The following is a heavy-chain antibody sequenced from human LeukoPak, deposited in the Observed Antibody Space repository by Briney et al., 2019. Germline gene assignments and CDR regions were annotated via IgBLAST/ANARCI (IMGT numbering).Heavy chain of an antibody. CDR3: ASQVVTLGPDAFDI. V-gene: IGHV4-34*01. CDR1: GESFSGYY. CDR2: INHSGST. D-gene: IGHD4-23*01. J-gene: IGHJ3*02. Sequence: PSETLSLTCAVYGESFSGYYWSWLRQPPGKGLEWLGEINHSGSTNYNPSLKSRVTISVDTSKNQFSLKLSSVTAADTAVYYCASQVVTLGPDAFDIWGQGTMVTVSS.